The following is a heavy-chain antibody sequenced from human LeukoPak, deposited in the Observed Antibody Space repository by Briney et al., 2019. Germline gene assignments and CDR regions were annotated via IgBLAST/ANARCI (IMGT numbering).Heavy chain of an antibody. J-gene: IGHJ5*02. V-gene: IGHV3-23*01. CDR2: ISGSGGST. CDR1: GFTFSSYA. CDR3: AKVGIAVNWFDL. Sequence: GGSLRLSCAASGFTFSSYAMSWVRQAPGQGLEWVSAISGSGGSTYYADSVKGRFTISRDNSKNPLYLQMNSLRAEDTAVYYCAKVGIAVNWFDLWGQGTLVTVSS.